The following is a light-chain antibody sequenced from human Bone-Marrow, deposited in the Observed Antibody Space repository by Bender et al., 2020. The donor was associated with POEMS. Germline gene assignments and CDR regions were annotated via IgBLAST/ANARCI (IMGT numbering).Light chain of an antibody. V-gene: IGLV2-14*02. CDR1: SSDVGGYNL. Sequence: QSALTQPASVSGSPGQSITISCTGTSSDVGGYNLVSWYQQHPGKAPKLIIYEGSRRPSGVSNRFSGSKSGNTASLTVSGLQAEDEADYYCSSYAGSNNFVVFGGGTKLTVL. J-gene: IGLJ2*01. CDR3: SSYAGSNNFVV. CDR2: EGS.